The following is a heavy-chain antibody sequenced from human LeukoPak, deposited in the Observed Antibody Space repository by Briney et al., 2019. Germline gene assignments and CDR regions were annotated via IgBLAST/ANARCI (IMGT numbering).Heavy chain of an antibody. V-gene: IGHV1-46*01. CDR3: AREVGHDFWSGYPRYYYGMDV. D-gene: IGHD3-3*01. CDR2: INPSGGST. CDR1: GYTFTSYY. J-gene: IGHJ6*02. Sequence: ASVKVSCKASGYTFTSYYMHWVRQAPGQGLKWMGIINPSGGSTSYAQKFQGRVTMTRDTSTSTVYMELSSLRSEDTAVYYCAREVGHDFWSGYPRYYYGMDVWGQGTTVTVSS.